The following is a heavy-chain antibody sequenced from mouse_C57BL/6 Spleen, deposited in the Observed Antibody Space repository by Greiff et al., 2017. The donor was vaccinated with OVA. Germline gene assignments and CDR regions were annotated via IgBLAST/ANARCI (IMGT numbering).Heavy chain of an antibody. CDR1: GFNIKDDY. V-gene: IGHV14-4*01. CDR2: IDPENGDT. Sequence: DVHLVESGAELVRPGASVKLSCTASGFNIKDDYMHWVKQRPEQGLEWIGWIDPENGDTEYASKFQGKATITADTSSNTAYLQLSSLTSEDTAVYYCTTNNGFAYWGQGTLVTVSA. D-gene: IGHD6-1*01. J-gene: IGHJ3*01. CDR3: TTNNGFAY.